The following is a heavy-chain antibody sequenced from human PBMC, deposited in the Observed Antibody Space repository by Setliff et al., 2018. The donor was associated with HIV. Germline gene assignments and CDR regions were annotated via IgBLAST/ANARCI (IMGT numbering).Heavy chain of an antibody. D-gene: IGHD1-26*01. CDR3: TTDLGGSYHGWNY. J-gene: IGHJ4*02. CDR1: GFTFSNAW. V-gene: IGHV3-15*07. Sequence: LRFSCAASGFTFSNAWMNWVRQAPGKGLEWVGRIKSKTDGGTTDYAAPVKGRFTISRDDSKNTLYLQMNSLKTEDTAVYYCTTDLGGSYHGWNYWGQGTLVTVSS. CDR2: IKSKTDGGTT.